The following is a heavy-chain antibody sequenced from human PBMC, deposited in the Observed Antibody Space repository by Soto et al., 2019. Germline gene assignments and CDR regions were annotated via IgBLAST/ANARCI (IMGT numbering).Heavy chain of an antibody. D-gene: IGHD2-2*01. V-gene: IGHV3-7*04. Sequence: GGSLRLSCAASGFTFSTYWMSWVRQAPGKGLEWVANIKRDGSEKYYVDSVKGRFTISRDNAKNSLYLQMNSLRAEDTAVYYCARDPNIVVVPAATYYYYGMDVWGQGTTVTAP. J-gene: IGHJ6*02. CDR2: IKRDGSEK. CDR1: GFTFSTYW. CDR3: ARDPNIVVVPAATYYYYGMDV.